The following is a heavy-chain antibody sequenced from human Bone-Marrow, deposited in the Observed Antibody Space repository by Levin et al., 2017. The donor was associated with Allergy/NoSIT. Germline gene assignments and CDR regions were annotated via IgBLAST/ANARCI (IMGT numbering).Heavy chain of an antibody. D-gene: IGHD3-10*01. V-gene: IGHV3-33*01. CDR2: IWYDGTNK. CDR1: GFTFRMSG. Sequence: PGGSLRLSCAASGFTFRMSGMHWVRQAPGKGLEWVTYIWYDGTNKYYADSVSGRFTVSRDNSKNTLYLEMSSLRVDDTAVYYCVRGKYLSAFDSWGQGTLVTVSS. J-gene: IGHJ4*02. CDR3: VRGKYLSAFDS.